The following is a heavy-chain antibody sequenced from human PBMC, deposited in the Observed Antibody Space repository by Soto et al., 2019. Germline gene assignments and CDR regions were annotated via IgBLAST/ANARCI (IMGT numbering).Heavy chain of an antibody. CDR1: GGSISSGDYY. J-gene: IGHJ4*02. CDR3: AIVPLWFGPVIPDY. V-gene: IGHV4-30-4*01. D-gene: IGHD3-10*01. CDR2: IYYSGST. Sequence: PSENLSLTCTVSGGSISSGDYYWSWIRQHPGKGLEWIGYIYYSGSTYYNPSLKSRVTISVDTSKNQFSLKLSSVTAADTAVYYCAIVPLWFGPVIPDYWGQGTLVTVSS.